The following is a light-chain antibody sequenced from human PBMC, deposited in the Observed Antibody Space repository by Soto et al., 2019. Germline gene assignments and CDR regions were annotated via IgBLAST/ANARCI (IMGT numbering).Light chain of an antibody. Sequence: AIQLTQSPASLSAAVGDRVTITCRASQGINDDVAWFQQRPGRAPRLLIYDASNVPSGVPSRFSGSGSGAYFRLTISSLQPEDSATYYCFQHINYPRTFGPGTTVDIK. CDR2: DAS. CDR3: FQHINYPRT. CDR1: QGINDD. J-gene: IGKJ3*01. V-gene: IGKV1-6*01.